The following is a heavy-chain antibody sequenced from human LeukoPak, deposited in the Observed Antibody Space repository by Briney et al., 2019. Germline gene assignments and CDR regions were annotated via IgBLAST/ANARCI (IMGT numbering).Heavy chain of an antibody. Sequence: SETLSLTCTVSGGSISGYYWSWIRQPPGKGLEWIGYIYYSGSTNYNPSLKSRVTISVDTSKNQFSLKLSSVTAADTAVYYCARPVVTMVRGVIIGFDAFDIWGQGTMVTVSS. D-gene: IGHD3-10*01. CDR1: GGSISGYY. CDR2: IYYSGST. J-gene: IGHJ3*02. CDR3: ARPVVTMVRGVIIGFDAFDI. V-gene: IGHV4-59*08.